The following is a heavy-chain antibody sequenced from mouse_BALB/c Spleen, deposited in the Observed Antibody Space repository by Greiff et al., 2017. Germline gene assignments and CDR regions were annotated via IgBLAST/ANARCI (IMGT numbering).Heavy chain of an antibody. V-gene: IGHV1S135*01. CDR1: GYSFTSYY. D-gene: IGHD1-1*01. CDR2: IDPFNGGT. J-gene: IGHJ2*01. CDR3: ARYYYGSSYDY. Sequence: EVQLQQSGPELMKPGASVKISCKASGYSFTSYYMHWVKQSHGKSLEWIGYIDPFNGGTSYNQKFKGKATLTVDKSSSTAYMHLSSLTSEDSAVYYCARYYYGSSYDYWGQGTTLTVSS.